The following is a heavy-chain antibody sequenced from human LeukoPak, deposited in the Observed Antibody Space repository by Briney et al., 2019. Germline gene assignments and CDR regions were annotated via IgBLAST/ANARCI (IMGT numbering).Heavy chain of an antibody. CDR3: ARAGAVHYFDWLLHGY. D-gene: IGHD3-9*01. CDR1: GFTFSSYA. CDR2: ISYDGSNK. Sequence: GGSLRLSCAASGFTFSSYAMHWVRQAPGKGLEWVAVISYDGSNKYYADSVKGRFTISRDNSKNTLYLQTNSLTAEDTAVYYCARAGAVHYFDWLLHGYWGQGTLVTVSS. J-gene: IGHJ4*02. V-gene: IGHV3-30*04.